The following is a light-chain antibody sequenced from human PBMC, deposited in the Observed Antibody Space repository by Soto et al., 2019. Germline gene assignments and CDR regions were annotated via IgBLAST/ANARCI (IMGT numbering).Light chain of an antibody. CDR2: YDD. Sequence: VLTQPPSVSEAPRQRVTISCSGSSSNIGNNAVNWYQQLPGKAPKLLIYYDDLLPSGVSDRFSGSKSGTSASLAISGLQSEDEADYYCAARDDSLNGYVFGTGTKVTVL. V-gene: IGLV1-36*01. CDR1: SSNIGNNA. J-gene: IGLJ1*01. CDR3: AARDDSLNGYV.